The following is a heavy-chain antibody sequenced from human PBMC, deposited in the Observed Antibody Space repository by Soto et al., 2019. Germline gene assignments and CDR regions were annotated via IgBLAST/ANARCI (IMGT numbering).Heavy chain of an antibody. CDR1: GYSFTTYW. CDR2: FYPGDSNI. D-gene: IGHD2-15*01. V-gene: IGHV5-51*01. Sequence: SLKISCRGSGYSFTTYWIGWVRQMPGRGLEWMGMFYPGDSNIKYSPSFQGQVTISADKSISTAYLQWSSLKASDTAMYYCTRSRGFCSANSCLDFDYWGPGTLVTVSS. J-gene: IGHJ4*02. CDR3: TRSRGFCSANSCLDFDY.